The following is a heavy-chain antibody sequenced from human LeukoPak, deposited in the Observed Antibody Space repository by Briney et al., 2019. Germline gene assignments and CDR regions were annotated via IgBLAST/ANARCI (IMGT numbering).Heavy chain of an antibody. J-gene: IGHJ4*02. CDR3: ASSDYRSSTSCYFGSRGGRRGFDY. Sequence: ASVKVSCKASGYTFTSYGISWVRQAPGQGLEWMGWISAYNGNTNYAQKLQGRVTMTTDTSTSTAYMELSSLRSEDTAVYYCASSDYRSSTSCYFGSRGGRRGFDYWGQGTLVTVSS. V-gene: IGHV1-18*01. CDR2: ISAYNGNT. D-gene: IGHD2-2*01. CDR1: GYTFTSYG.